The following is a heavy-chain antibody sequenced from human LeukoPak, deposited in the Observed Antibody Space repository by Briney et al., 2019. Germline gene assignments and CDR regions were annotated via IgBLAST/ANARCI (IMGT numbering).Heavy chain of an antibody. Sequence: GESLKISCNGSGYSFISYWIAWVRQMPGKGLEWMGVIYPGDSDTRYSPSFQGQVTISADKSISTAYLQWSSLKASDTAMYYCARQNGYCSGGTCHFDYWGQGTLVTVSS. CDR3: ARQNGYCSGGTCHFDY. V-gene: IGHV5-51*01. J-gene: IGHJ4*02. CDR1: GYSFISYW. D-gene: IGHD2-15*01. CDR2: IYPGDSDT.